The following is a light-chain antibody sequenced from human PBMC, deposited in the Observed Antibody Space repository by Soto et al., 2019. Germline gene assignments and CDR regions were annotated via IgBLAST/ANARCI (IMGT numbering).Light chain of an antibody. CDR1: DTDIGNYNY. J-gene: IGLJ2*01. CDR2: EVV. Sequence: QSALTQPASVSGSPGQSITISCFGSDTDIGNYNYVSWYQQYPGKVPKLLIYEVVRRPFGISTRFSGSKSGTTASLTISGLQPEDEAHYYCSSYSYLDIPVLLGGGTKLTVL. CDR3: SSYSYLDIPVL. V-gene: IGLV2-14*01.